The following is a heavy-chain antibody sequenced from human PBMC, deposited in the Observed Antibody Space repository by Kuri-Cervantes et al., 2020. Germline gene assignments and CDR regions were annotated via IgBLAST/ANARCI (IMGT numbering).Heavy chain of an antibody. V-gene: IGHV4-34*01. J-gene: IGHJ4*02. D-gene: IGHD3-3*01. CDR2: INHSGSA. CDR1: GGSFSDYY. Sequence: SETLSLTCAVYGGSFSDYYWNWIRQPPGKGLKWIGEINHSGSANYNPSLKSRVTISVDTPKNQFSLKLSSVTAADTAVYYCARIAPDYDFWSGYYKSSYFNYWGQGTLVTVSS. CDR3: ARIAPDYDFWSGYYKSSYFNY.